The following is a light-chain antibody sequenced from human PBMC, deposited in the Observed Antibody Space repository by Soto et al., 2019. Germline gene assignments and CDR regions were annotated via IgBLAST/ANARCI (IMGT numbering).Light chain of an antibody. J-gene: IGLJ2*01. CDR3: RSYTSSSTLV. Sequence: QSALTQPASVSGSPGQSITISCTGTSSDVGGYNHVSWYQQHPGKAPKLMIYAVSNRPSGVSNRFSASKSGNTASLTISGLQAEDEADYYCRSYTSSSTLVFGGGTQLTVL. CDR2: AVS. CDR1: SSDVGGYNH. V-gene: IGLV2-14*01.